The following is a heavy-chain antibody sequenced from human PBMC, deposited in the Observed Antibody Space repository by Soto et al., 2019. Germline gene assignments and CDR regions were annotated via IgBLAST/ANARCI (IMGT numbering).Heavy chain of an antibody. CDR1: GVTCSSYW. J-gene: IGHJ3*01. CDR2: INSDGSTI. Sequence: TGGSLRLSCVASGVTCSSYWMHWVRQAPGKGPLWVSRINSDGSTIVYADSVKGRFTISRDNAKNKLYLQMNSLRVEDTAVYYCTRDRGYPDSFDFWGQGSLVPVSS. V-gene: IGHV3-74*01. CDR3: TRDRGYPDSFDF. D-gene: IGHD3-10*01.